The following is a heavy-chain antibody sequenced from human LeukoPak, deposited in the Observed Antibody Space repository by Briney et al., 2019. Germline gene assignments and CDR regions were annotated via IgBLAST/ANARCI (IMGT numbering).Heavy chain of an antibody. Sequence: PGGSLRLSCAASGFRFDNYAMHWVRQAPGKGLEWVSGISWNSGSKGYADSVKGRFTISRDNAKNSLYLQMNSLRAEDTALYYCAKDTSPLVDALDYWGQGTLVTVSS. CDR1: GFRFDNYA. J-gene: IGHJ4*02. D-gene: IGHD2-8*01. CDR3: AKDTSPLVDALDY. CDR2: ISWNSGSK. V-gene: IGHV3-9*01.